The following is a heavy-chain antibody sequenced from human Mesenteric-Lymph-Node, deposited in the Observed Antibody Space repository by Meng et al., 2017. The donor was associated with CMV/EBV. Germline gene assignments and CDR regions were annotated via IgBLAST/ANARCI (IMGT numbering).Heavy chain of an antibody. D-gene: IGHD3-10*01. CDR2: INHSGST. V-gene: IGHV4-34*01. J-gene: IGHJ5*02. CDR1: GSFSGYY. Sequence: GSFSGYYWSWIRQPPGKGLEWIGEINHSGSTNYTPSLKRRVTIAVDTSKNQFSLKLSSVTAADTAVYYCARGLPGYYGSGSYPWFDPWGQGTLVTVSS. CDR3: ARGLPGYYGSGSYPWFDP.